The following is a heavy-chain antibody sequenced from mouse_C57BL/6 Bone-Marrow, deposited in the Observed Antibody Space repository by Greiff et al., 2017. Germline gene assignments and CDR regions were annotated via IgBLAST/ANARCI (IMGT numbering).Heavy chain of an antibody. CDR2: IDPSDSDT. Sequence: VQLQQPGAELVKPGASVKLSCKASGYTFTSYWMQWVKQRPGQGLEWIGEIDPSDSDTNYNQKFKGKATLTVDTSSSTAYMQLSSLTSEDSAVYYCARTPNYGSSYDYWGQGTTLTVSS. V-gene: IGHV1-50*01. CDR3: ARTPNYGSSYDY. CDR1: GYTFTSYW. D-gene: IGHD1-1*01. J-gene: IGHJ2*01.